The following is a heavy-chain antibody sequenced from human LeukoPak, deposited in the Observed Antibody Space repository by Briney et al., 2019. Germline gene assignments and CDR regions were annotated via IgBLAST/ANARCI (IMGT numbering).Heavy chain of an antibody. Sequence: ASVKVSCKASGGTFSSYAISWVRQAPGQGLEWMGWINPKSGDTKIAQKFQDRVTMTRDTSTNTVYMEVRSLRSDDTAVYFCARIDFWRGDMDVWGKGTTVTVSS. D-gene: IGHD3-3*01. J-gene: IGHJ6*03. CDR2: INPKSGDT. V-gene: IGHV1-2*02. CDR3: ARIDFWRGDMDV. CDR1: GGTFSSYA.